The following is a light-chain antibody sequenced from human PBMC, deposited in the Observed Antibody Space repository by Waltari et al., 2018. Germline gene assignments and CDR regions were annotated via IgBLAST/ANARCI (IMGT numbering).Light chain of an antibody. J-gene: IGLJ2*01. Sequence: QSVLTQPPSASGTPGQRVTISCSGSSSNIGSNTVNWYQQFPGTAPKLLIYRNNQRPSGVPDRFSGSRSGTSASLAISGLQSEDEADYYWATWDDSLNGVVFGGGTKLT. CDR1: SSNIGSNT. CDR3: ATWDDSLNGVV. CDR2: RNN. V-gene: IGLV1-44*01.